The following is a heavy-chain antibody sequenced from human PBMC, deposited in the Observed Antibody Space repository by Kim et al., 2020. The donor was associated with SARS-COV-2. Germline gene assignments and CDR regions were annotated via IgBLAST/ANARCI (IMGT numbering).Heavy chain of an antibody. Sequence: SETLSLTCTVSGASISGYDWGWIRQPPGKGLEYIGYICYTGRTNYNPPLKSRVTISFDKSKNQSSLHPNSVTAADTAVYYCARGSTFSYDAGTDFKPWGYFDFWGRGTLVTVSS. J-gene: IGHJ4*02. CDR1: GASISGYD. D-gene: IGHD3-10*01. CDR2: ICYTGRT. V-gene: IGHV4-59*01. CDR3: ARGSTFSYDAGTDFKPWGYFDF.